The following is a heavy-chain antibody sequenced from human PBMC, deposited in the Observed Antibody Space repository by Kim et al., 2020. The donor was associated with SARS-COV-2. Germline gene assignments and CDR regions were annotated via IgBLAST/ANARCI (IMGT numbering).Heavy chain of an antibody. Sequence: SVKVSCKASGGTFSSYAISWVRQAPGQGLEWMGGIIPIFGTANYAQKFQGRVTITADESTSTAYMELSSLRSEDTAVYYCARAVGYCSSTSCYVQYYYYYGMDVWGQGTTVTVSS. D-gene: IGHD2-2*01. CDR2: IIPIFGTA. CDR3: ARAVGYCSSTSCYVQYYYYYGMDV. V-gene: IGHV1-69*13. J-gene: IGHJ6*02. CDR1: GGTFSSYA.